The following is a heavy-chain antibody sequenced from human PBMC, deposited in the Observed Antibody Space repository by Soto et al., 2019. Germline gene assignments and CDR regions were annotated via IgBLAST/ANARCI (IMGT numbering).Heavy chain of an antibody. CDR1: GFSLNTGGLA. V-gene: IGHV2-5*02. J-gene: IGHJ6*01. D-gene: IGHD2-21*02. Sequence: QITLKESGPTLLKPTQPLTLTCTFSGFSLNTGGLAVGWIRQPPGKALEWLALIYWDDDNRYSPSLKSRLTITAANSKNQVVITMPTVDPVDTASYNCAHSPCVTDCLLSDSSHYYYGMDVCGQGTTVTV. CDR3: AHSPCVTDCLLSDSSHYYYGMDV. CDR2: IYWDDDN.